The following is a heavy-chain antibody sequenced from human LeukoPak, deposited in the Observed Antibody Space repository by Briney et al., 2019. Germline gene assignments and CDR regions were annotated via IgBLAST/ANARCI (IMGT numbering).Heavy chain of an antibody. J-gene: IGHJ4*02. CDR3: ARDERRGYAIDY. CDR2: IYYSGST. CDR1: GGSISSSSYY. Sequence: ASETLSLTCTVSGGSISSSSYYWGWIRQPPGKGLEWIGSIYYSGSTYYNPSLKSRVTISVDTSRNQFSLKLSSVTAADTAVYYCARDERRGYAIDYWGQGTLVTVSS. V-gene: IGHV4-39*02. D-gene: IGHD3-3*01.